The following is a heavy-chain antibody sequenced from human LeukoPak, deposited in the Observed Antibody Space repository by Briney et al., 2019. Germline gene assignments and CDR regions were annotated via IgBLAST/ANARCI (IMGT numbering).Heavy chain of an antibody. CDR2: ITRDGSST. V-gene: IGHV3-74*01. D-gene: IGHD3-16*01. CDR1: GFTFSSSW. Sequence: QPGGSLRLSCAASGFTFSSSWMHWVRQAPGKGLVWVSRITRDGSSTTYADSVKGRFTTSRDNAKNTLYLQMDSLRDDDTAVYYCARDPGYEPWSPFWGGMDVWGNGTTVIVSS. CDR3: ARDPGYEPWSPFWGGMDV. J-gene: IGHJ6*04.